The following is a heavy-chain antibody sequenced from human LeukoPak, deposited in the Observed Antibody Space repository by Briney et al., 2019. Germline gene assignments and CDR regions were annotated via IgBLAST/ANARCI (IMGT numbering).Heavy chain of an antibody. CDR3: ATYNVLRYFDWLYPGGY. V-gene: IGHV4-39*01. Sequence: KSSETLSLTCTVSGGSISSSSYYWGWIRQPPGKGLEWIGSIYYSGSTYYNPSLKSRVTISVDTSKNQFSLKLSSVTAADTAVYYCATYNVLRYFDWLYPGGYWGQGTLVTVSS. D-gene: IGHD3-9*01. CDR1: GGSISSSSYY. J-gene: IGHJ4*02. CDR2: IYYSGST.